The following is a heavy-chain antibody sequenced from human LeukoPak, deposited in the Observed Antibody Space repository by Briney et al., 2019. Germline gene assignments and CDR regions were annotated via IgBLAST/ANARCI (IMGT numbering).Heavy chain of an antibody. CDR3: ARETPMAYFDY. CDR1: GGSISSGGYS. Sequence: SETLSLTCAVSGGSISSGGYSWSWIRQPPGTGLEWIGYIYHSGSTYYNPSLKSRVTISVDRSKNQFSLKLSSVTAADTAVYYCARETPMAYFDYWGQGTLVTASS. D-gene: IGHD5-24*01. J-gene: IGHJ4*02. CDR2: IYHSGST. V-gene: IGHV4-30-2*01.